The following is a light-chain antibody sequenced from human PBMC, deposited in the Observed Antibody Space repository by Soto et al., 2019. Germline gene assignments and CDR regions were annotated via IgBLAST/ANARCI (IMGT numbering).Light chain of an antibody. CDR1: SRDAGNYNL. V-gene: IGLV2-23*01. J-gene: IGLJ3*02. CDR2: EDS. CDR3: CSYAGSSTSWV. Sequence: QSALTQPASVSGSPGQSITIFCTGTSRDAGNYNLVSWFQQHPGKAPKVIIYEDSTRPSGVSNHISGSKSGNTASLTISGLQAEDEADYYCCSYAGSSTSWVFGGGTKLTVL.